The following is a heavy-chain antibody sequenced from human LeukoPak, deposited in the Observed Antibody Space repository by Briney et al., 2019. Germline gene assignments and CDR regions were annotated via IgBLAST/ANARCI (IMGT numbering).Heavy chain of an antibody. J-gene: IGHJ6*02. CDR3: ARILITSQNIATHGTPSYYYYGMDV. CDR1: GGTFSSYA. D-gene: IGHD1-14*01. CDR2: IIPIFGTA. V-gene: IGHV1-69*13. Sequence: SVKVSCKASGGTFSSYAISWVRQAPGQGLEWVGGIIPIFGTANYAQKFQGRVTITADESTSTAYMELSSLRSEDTAVYYCARILITSQNIATHGTPSYYYYGMDVWGQGTTVTVSS.